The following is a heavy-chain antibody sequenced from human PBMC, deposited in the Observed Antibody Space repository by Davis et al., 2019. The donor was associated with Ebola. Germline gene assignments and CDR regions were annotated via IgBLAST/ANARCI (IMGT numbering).Heavy chain of an antibody. CDR3: ARGGAVAAYYYYYGMDV. V-gene: IGHV3-73*01. CDR1: GFTFSGSA. Sequence: GESLKISCAASGFTFSGSAMHWVRQASGKGLEWVGRIRSKANSYATAYAASVKGRFTISRDNAKNSLYLQMNSLRAEDTAVYYCARGGAVAAYYYYYGMDVWGQGTTVTVSS. CDR2: IRSKANSYAT. J-gene: IGHJ6*02. D-gene: IGHD6-19*01.